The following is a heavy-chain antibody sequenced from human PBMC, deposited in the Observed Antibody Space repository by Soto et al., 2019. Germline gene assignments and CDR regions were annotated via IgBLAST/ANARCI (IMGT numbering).Heavy chain of an antibody. J-gene: IGHJ6*02. CDR2: ISDYNGNT. Sequence: QVQLVQSGVEVKKAGASVKVSCKASGYTFSSYGISWARQAPGQGLEWMGWISDYNGNTHYAQKFQGRFIMTEDTSTRTASMELRGLGSEDTAVYFCAREGYYSGSGTYSPPRYYGMDVWGQGTTVTVSS. V-gene: IGHV1-18*01. CDR1: GYTFSSYG. D-gene: IGHD3-10*01. CDR3: AREGYYSGSGTYSPPRYYGMDV.